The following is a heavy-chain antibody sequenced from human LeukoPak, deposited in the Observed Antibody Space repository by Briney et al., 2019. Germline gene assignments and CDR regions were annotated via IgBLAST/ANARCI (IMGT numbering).Heavy chain of an antibody. CDR3: AGGAGIVVVTPDY. CDR1: GFTFSSYS. V-gene: IGHV3-21*01. D-gene: IGHD3-22*01. CDR2: ISSSSSYI. J-gene: IGHJ4*02. Sequence: GGSLRLSCAASGFTFSSYSMNWVRQAPGKGLEWVASISSSSSYIYYADSVKGRFTISRDNAKNSLYLQMNSLRAEDTAVYYCAGGAGIVVVTPDYWGQGTLVTVSS.